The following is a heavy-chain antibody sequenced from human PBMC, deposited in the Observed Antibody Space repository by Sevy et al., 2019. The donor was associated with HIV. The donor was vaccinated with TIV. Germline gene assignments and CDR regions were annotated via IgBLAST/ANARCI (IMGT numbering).Heavy chain of an antibody. D-gene: IGHD6-13*01. CDR1: GFTFSGSA. V-gene: IGHV3-73*01. Sequence: GGSLRLSCAASGFTFSGSAMHWVRQASGKGLDWVGRIRSKANSYATAYAVSVKGRFTISRDESKNTAYLQMNSLKIEDTAVYYCTRLRFTAAAGTAWFDPWGQGTLVTVSS. CDR2: IRSKANSYAT. J-gene: IGHJ5*02. CDR3: TRLRFTAAAGTAWFDP.